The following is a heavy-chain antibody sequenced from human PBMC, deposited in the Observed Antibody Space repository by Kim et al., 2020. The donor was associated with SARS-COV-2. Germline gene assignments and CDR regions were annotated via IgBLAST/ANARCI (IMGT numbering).Heavy chain of an antibody. CDR3: ARDELGDCTNRTCYTGIDY. D-gene: IGHD2-8*01. J-gene: IGHJ4*02. CDR2: IKHDGSDT. Sequence: GGSLRLSCAASGFTFSSYWMTWVRQAPGKGLEWLAKIKHDGSDTQYLDPVKGRFTISRDNAENSLFLQMNSLRAEDTAVYYCARDELGDCTNRTCYTGIDYWGQGTLVTVSS. CDR1: GFTFSSYW. V-gene: IGHV3-7*03.